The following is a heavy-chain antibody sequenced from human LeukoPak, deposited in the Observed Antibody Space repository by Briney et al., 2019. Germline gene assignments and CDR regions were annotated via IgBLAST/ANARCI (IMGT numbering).Heavy chain of an antibody. CDR1: GFTFSSYS. D-gene: IGHD6-13*01. CDR2: ISSTSSTI. CDR3: ARDLSWDDY. J-gene: IGHJ4*02. Sequence: PGGSLRLSCAASGFTFSSYSMNWVRQAPGKGLEWVSYISSTSSTIYYADSVKGRLTISRDNAKNSLYLQMSSLRAEDTAVYYCARDLSWDDYWGQGTLVTVSS. V-gene: IGHV3-48*01.